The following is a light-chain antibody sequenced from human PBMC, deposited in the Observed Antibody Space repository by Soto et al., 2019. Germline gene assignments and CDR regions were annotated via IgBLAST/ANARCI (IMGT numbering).Light chain of an antibody. V-gene: IGKV3-15*01. J-gene: IGKJ1*01. CDR2: GVS. Sequence: IVMTQSPATLSVSPGGTAALSCRASQSVAGNLAWYQQKPGQPPRLLIYGVSTRATGVPARFSGSGSGTDFTLTISSLEPEDFAVYYCQQRSNWPRTFGQGTKVDIK. CDR3: QQRSNWPRT. CDR1: QSVAGN.